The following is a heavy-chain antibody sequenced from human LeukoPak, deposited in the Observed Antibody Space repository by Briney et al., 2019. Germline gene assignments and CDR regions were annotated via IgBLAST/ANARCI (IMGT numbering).Heavy chain of an antibody. CDR1: GFTFSSYS. CDR3: AGEVTPNYYDSSGYSDY. CDR2: ISSSSSYI. V-gene: IGHV3-21*01. J-gene: IGHJ4*02. D-gene: IGHD3-22*01. Sequence: GGTLRLSCAASGFTFSSYSMNWVRQAPGKGLEWVSSISSSSSYIYYADSVKGRFTISRDNAKNSLYLQMNSLRAEDTAVYYCAGEVTPNYYDSSGYSDYWGQGTLVTVSS.